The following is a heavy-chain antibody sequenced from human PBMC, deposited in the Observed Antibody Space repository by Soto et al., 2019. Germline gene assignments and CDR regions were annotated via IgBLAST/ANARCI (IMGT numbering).Heavy chain of an antibody. CDR1: GGSISSSSYS. V-gene: IGHV4-39*01. J-gene: IGHJ6*02. CDR2: IYYSGST. D-gene: IGHD3-22*01. CDR3: VSHRRTTMIVVVIRTDYYYGMDV. Sequence: SETLSLTCTVSGGSISSSSYSWGWIRQPPGKGLEWIGSIYYSGSTYYNPSLKSRVTISVDTSKNQFSLKLSSVTAADTAVHYCVSHRRTTMIVVVIRTDYYYGMDVWGQGTTVTVSS.